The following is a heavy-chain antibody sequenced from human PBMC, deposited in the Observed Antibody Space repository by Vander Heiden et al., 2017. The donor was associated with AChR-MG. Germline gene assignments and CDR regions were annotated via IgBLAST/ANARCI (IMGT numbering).Heavy chain of an antibody. J-gene: IGHJ4*02. D-gene: IGHD1-26*01. CDR1: GFNRSNYA. Sequence: QLRLVESGGGLVQPASSRRLSCAASGFNRSNYAMHWVRQAPGKGLEWVAVTSYDGSDTYYADSVKGRFTISRDNSKNTLQLQMNSLRVEDTAFYYCARNAYPLAGTTLDYWGRGTLVTVAS. CDR3: ARNAYPLAGTTLDY. V-gene: IGHV3-30*04. CDR2: TSYDGSDT.